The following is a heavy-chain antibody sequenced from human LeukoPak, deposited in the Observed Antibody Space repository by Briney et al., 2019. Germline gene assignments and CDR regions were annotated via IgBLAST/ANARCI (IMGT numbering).Heavy chain of an antibody. Sequence: SVKVSCKASGGTFSSYAISWVRQAPGQGLEWMGRIIPILGIANYAQKFQGRVTITADKSTSTAYMELSSLRSEDTAVYYCARDSAVVVSPFDYWGQGTLVTVSS. CDR2: IIPILGIA. V-gene: IGHV1-69*04. CDR1: GGTFSSYA. CDR3: ARDSAVVVSPFDY. D-gene: IGHD3-22*01. J-gene: IGHJ4*02.